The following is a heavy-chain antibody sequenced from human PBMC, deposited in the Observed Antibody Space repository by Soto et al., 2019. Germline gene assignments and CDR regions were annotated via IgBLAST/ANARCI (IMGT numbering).Heavy chain of an antibody. V-gene: IGHV3-21*01. J-gene: IGHJ4*02. Sequence: GGSLRLSCAASGFTFSSYSMNWVRQAPGKGLEWVSSISSSSSYIYYADSVKGRFTISRDNAKNSLYLQMNSLRAEDTAVYYCARETEYSLGGFDYWGQGPRVTVPS. CDR3: ARETEYSLGGFDY. CDR1: GFTFSSYS. CDR2: ISSSSSYI. D-gene: IGHD5-18*01.